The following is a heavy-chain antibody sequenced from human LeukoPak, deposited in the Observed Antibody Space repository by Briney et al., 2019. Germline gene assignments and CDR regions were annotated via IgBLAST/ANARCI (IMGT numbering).Heavy chain of an antibody. CDR1: GGSISSGDYY. CDR2: IYYSGST. Sequence: SETLSLTCTVSGGSISSGDYYWSWIRQPPGKGLEWIGYIYYSGSTYYNPSLKSRVTISVDTSKNQFSLKLSSVTAADTAVYYCARKQSSGYYLNWFDPWGQGTLVTVSS. D-gene: IGHD3-22*01. CDR3: ARKQSSGYYLNWFDP. V-gene: IGHV4-30-4*01. J-gene: IGHJ5*02.